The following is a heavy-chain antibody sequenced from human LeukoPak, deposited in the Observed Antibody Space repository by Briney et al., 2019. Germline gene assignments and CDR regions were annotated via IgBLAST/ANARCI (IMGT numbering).Heavy chain of an antibody. CDR3: ARHEYSGSYYGLSWFDP. Sequence: SETLSLTCTVSGGSISSSGYYWGWIRQPPGKGLEWIASIYYSGSTYYNPSLKSRVTISVDTSKNQLSLKLSSLTAADTAVYYCARHEYSGSYYGLSWFDPWGQGTLATVSS. CDR1: GGSISSSGYY. J-gene: IGHJ5*02. D-gene: IGHD1-26*01. CDR2: IYYSGST. V-gene: IGHV4-39*01.